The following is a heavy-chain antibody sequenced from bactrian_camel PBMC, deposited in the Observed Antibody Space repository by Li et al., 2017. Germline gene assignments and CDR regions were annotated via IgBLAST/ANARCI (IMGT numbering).Heavy chain of an antibody. CDR2: SPGSST. CDR3: ATHGYTWGYYY. Sequence: HVQLVESGGGSVQPGGSLRLSCVASGFTFSDYYMSWVRQAPGKGLEWVSSSPGSSTYCADSVKGRFTISRDNAKNTVYLQMNSLKPEDTALYYCATHGYTWGYYYWGQGTQVTVS. V-gene: IGHV3-2*01. CDR1: GFTFSDYY. D-gene: IGHD3*01. J-gene: IGHJ4*01.